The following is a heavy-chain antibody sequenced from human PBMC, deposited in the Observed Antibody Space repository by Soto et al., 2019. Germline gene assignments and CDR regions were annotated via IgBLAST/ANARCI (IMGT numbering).Heavy chain of an antibody. CDR3: ARLAITAAGHLDY. J-gene: IGHJ4*02. D-gene: IGHD6-13*01. CDR2: ICPGDSDT. Sequence: GEALKISVKGPGYSFTSYWNGWVRQMPWKGLECMMIICPGDSDTRYSPSFQGQVTSAAYKYISTAYLQWRSLKDSAVDLCYCARLAITAAGHLDYWGQGTLVTVSS. CDR1: GYSFTSYW. V-gene: IGHV5-51*01.